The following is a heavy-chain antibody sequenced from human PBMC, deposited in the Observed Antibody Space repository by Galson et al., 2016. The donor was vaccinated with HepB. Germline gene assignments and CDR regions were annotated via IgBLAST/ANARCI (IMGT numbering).Heavy chain of an antibody. V-gene: IGHV3-21*06. Sequence: SLRLSCAATGFSFDTYSLNWVRQAPGKGLEWISSINDIASYSYYRDSVKGRFTISRDHAKNLLYLQMDSLRAEDTASYYCLRGSAGDGDYEVWGRGTLVVVSS. D-gene: IGHD4-17*01. CDR1: GFSFDTYS. CDR3: LRGSAGDGDYEV. CDR2: INDIASYS. J-gene: IGHJ4*02.